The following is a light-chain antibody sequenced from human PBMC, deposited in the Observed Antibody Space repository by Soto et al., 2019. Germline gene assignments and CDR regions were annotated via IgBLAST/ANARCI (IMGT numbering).Light chain of an antibody. J-gene: IGKJ5*01. CDR1: QSISSY. Sequence: DIQMTQSPSSLSASVGDRVTITCRASQSISSYLHXXQHKPGKAPKLLIYAASSLQSGVPSSLSGSGSGTDLTLTISSLQPEDFATYYCQQNYNTPITLGQGTRLEI. CDR2: AAS. CDR3: QQNYNTPIT. V-gene: IGKV1-39*01.